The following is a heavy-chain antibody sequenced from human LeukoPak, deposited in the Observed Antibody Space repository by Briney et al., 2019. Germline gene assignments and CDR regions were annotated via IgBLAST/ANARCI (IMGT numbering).Heavy chain of an antibody. Sequence: GGSLRLSCAASGFTFSTYTMNWVRQAPGKGLEWVSSISSSATYIYYADSVKGRFTIPRDNAKNSLYVQMNSLRAEDTAVYYCARDLVGATTFWGQGTLVTVSS. CDR1: GFTFSTYT. CDR3: ARDLVGATTF. CDR2: ISSSATYI. J-gene: IGHJ4*02. V-gene: IGHV3-21*01. D-gene: IGHD1-26*01.